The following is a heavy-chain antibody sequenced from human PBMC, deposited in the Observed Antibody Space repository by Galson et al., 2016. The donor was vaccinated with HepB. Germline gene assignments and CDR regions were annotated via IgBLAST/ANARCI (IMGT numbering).Heavy chain of an antibody. D-gene: IGHD6-19*01. CDR3: ARDHGIAVPLKC. CDR1: GYTFTDYD. Sequence: SVKVSCKASGYTFTDYDINWVRQATGQGLEWMGRMNPDRGDTASAQKFQGRLTMTSNPSTRTAYMELSSLRAEYTAVYYCARDHGIAVPLKCWGQGTRVTVCS. V-gene: IGHV1-8*01. CDR2: MNPDRGDT. J-gene: IGHJ4*02.